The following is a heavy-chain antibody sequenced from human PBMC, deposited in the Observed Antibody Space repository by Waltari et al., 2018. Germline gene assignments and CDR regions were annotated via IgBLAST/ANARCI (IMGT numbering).Heavy chain of an antibody. CDR1: GLIISDYA. CDR3: IRPFEMGID. Sequence: EVQLVESGGALVQPGGSLKLSYAASGLIISDYAIHWVRQASGKGPEWVGRIRSRFKGDATAYGESVQGRFTISRDDSKNTVYLEMNSLKTDDTAVYYCIRPFEMGIDWGQGTLVTVSS. CDR2: IRSRFKGDAT. V-gene: IGHV3-73*01. J-gene: IGHJ4*02. D-gene: IGHD7-27*01.